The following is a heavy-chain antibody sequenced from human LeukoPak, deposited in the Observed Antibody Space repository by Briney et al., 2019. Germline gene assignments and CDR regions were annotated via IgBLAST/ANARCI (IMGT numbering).Heavy chain of an antibody. CDR3: ARCRDGYNIDY. J-gene: IGHJ4*02. Sequence: SETLSLTCTVSGGSISSYYWSWIRQPPGKGLEWIGYIYYSGSTNYNPSLKSRVTISVDTSKNQFSLKLSSVTAADTAVYYCARCRDGYNIDYWGQGTLVTVSS. V-gene: IGHV4-59*01. CDR2: IYYSGST. D-gene: IGHD5-24*01. CDR1: GGSISSYY.